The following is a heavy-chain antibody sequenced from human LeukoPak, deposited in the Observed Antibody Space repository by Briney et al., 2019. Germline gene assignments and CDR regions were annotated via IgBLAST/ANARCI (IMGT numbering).Heavy chain of an antibody. D-gene: IGHD4/OR15-4a*01. Sequence: PSETLSLTCAVYGGSFSGYYWSWIRQPPGKGLEWIGEINHSGSTNYNPSLKSRVTISVDTSKNQFSLKLSSVTAADTAVYYCARRGANYYYHYYYMDVWGKGTTVTISS. J-gene: IGHJ6*03. CDR2: INHSGST. CDR1: GGSFSGYY. V-gene: IGHV4-34*01. CDR3: ARRGANYYYHYYYMDV.